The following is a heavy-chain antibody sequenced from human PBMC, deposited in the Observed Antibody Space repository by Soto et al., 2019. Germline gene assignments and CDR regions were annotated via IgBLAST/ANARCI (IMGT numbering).Heavy chain of an antibody. V-gene: IGHV1-69*12. CDR2: IIPIFATA. CDR1: GGTFSNYA. Sequence: QVQLVQSGAEAKKPGSSVKVSCKASGGTFSNYAINWVRQAPGQGLKWMGGIIPIFATADYAQKFQGRVTITADESTSTAYMELSSLRSEDTAVYYCSQCLLGVNYYYGMDVWGQGTTVIVSS. D-gene: IGHD3-16*01. CDR3: SQCLLGVNYYYGMDV. J-gene: IGHJ6*02.